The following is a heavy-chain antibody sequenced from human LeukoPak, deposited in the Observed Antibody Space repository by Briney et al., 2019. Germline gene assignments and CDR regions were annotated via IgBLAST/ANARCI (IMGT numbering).Heavy chain of an antibody. Sequence: GGSLRLSCTASGFTFINYSMNWVRQAPGKGLEWVAFIRYDGSTKYYTDSVKGRFTISRDNSRDTLYLQMNSLRAEDTAVYYCAKDGDDSIDYWGRGTLVTVSS. V-gene: IGHV3-30*02. J-gene: IGHJ4*02. CDR3: AKDGDDSIDY. D-gene: IGHD3-22*01. CDR2: IRYDGSTK. CDR1: GFTFINYS.